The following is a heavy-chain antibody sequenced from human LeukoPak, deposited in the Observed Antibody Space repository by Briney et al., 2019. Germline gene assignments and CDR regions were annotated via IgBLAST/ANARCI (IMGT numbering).Heavy chain of an antibody. Sequence: PGGSLRLSCAASGFTFTNYWMHWVRQAPGMGLVWVSRLPPDELDIIYADSVKGRFTVSRDNAKNTLFLQMDSLRPEDTAVYYCARDKIQLWYYFDYWGQGTLVTVSS. D-gene: IGHD5-18*01. CDR3: ARDKIQLWYYFDY. J-gene: IGHJ4*02. CDR1: GFTFTNYW. CDR2: LPPDELDI. V-gene: IGHV3-74*01.